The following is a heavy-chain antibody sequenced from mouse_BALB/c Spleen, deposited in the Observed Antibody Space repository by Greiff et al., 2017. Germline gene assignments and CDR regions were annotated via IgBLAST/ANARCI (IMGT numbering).Heavy chain of an antibody. CDR1: GYSITSDYA. D-gene: IGHD1-1*01. Sequence: EVKLMESGPGLVKPSQSLSLTCTVTGYSITSDYAWNWIRQFPGNKLEWMGYISYSGSTSYNPSLKSRISITRDTSKNQFFLQLNSVTTEDTATYYCARSYYYGSSPAWFAYWGQGTLVTVSA. V-gene: IGHV3-2*02. J-gene: IGHJ3*01. CDR2: ISYSGST. CDR3: ARSYYYGSSPAWFAY.